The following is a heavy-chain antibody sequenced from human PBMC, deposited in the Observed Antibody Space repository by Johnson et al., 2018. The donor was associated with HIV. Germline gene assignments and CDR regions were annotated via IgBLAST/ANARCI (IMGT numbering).Heavy chain of an antibody. CDR1: GFTFSNAW. CDR3: ARARAGDAFDI. V-gene: IGHV3-23*04. CDR2: ISGSGGST. D-gene: IGHD6-13*01. J-gene: IGHJ3*02. Sequence: MLLVESGGGLVQPGGSLRLSCAASGFTFSNAWMSWVRQAPGRGLEWVSAISGSGGSTYYADSVKGRFTISRDNSQNTLYLQMNSLRAEDTAVYYCARARAGDAFDIWGQGTMVTVSS.